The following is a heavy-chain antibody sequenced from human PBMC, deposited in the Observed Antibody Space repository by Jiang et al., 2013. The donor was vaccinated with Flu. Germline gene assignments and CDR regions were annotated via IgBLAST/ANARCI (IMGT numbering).Heavy chain of an antibody. V-gene: IGHV3-11*01. CDR3: ARGKMYSSTWFNYFDS. J-gene: IGHJ4*02. CDR1: GFTFSDYY. Sequence: GGGLVKPGGSLGLSCEASGFTFSDYYMSWIRLAPGKGLEWVSFISPGGGTIYYADSVKGRFTISRDNAKNSLHLEMDSLRAEDTAFYYCARGKMYSSTWFNYFDSWGQGTLVTVSS. D-gene: IGHD6-13*01. CDR2: ISPGGGTI.